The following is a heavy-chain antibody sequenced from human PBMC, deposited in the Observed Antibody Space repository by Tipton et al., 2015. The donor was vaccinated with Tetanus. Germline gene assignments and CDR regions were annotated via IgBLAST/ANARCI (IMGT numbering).Heavy chain of an antibody. CDR2: VSYSGST. V-gene: IGHV4-61*01. J-gene: IGHJ4*02. CDR1: SGSVRSGSYY. CDR3: ARANYDFPKKGPFDS. Sequence: LRLSCTVSSGSVRSGSYYWNWIRQPPGKGLEWIGYVSYSGSTNSNYSLKSRITISQDTSKNQFSLRLTSVTAADTAVYYCARANYDFPKKGPFDSWGQGSLVIVSS. D-gene: IGHD3-3*01.